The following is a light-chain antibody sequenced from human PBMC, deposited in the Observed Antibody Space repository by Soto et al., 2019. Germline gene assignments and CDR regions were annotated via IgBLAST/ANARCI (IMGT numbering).Light chain of an antibody. J-gene: IGKJ3*01. CDR3: PEHNSAPY. Sequence: DIQMTQSPSSLSASVGDTVTITCLASQGISNYVAWYQQQPGKVPNLLIYAASTLQSGVPARFSGSGSATDFTLTISSLQPEDVGTYDCPEHNSAPYFGPGTKVNLK. CDR2: AAS. CDR1: QGISNY. V-gene: IGKV1-27*01.